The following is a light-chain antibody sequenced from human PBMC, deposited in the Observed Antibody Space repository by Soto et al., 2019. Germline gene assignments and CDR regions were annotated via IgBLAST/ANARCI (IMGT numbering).Light chain of an antibody. CDR2: RNG. Sequence: QSVLTQPPSASGTPGQRVTISCSGSSSNVGSNYVYWYQQLPGTAPTLLIYRNGQRPSGDPDRFSGSKSGTSASLAISGLRSEDESDYYCAAWDDSLSGVVFGGGTNLTVL. CDR3: AAWDDSLSGVV. CDR1: SSNVGSNY. V-gene: IGLV1-47*01. J-gene: IGLJ2*01.